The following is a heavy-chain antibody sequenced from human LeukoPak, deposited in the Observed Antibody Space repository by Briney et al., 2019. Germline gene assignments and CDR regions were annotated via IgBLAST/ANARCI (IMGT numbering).Heavy chain of an antibody. CDR2: IYYSGST. CDR1: GGSISSSSYY. D-gene: IGHD3-22*01. Sequence: KPSETLSLTCTVSGGSISSSSYYWGWIRQPPGKGLEWVGSIYYSGSTYYNPSLKSRVTMSVDPSNNQFSLNLRSVTAADTALYYCARRRYYDGSGYLEWGQGTLLSVSS. J-gene: IGHJ1*01. V-gene: IGHV4-39*01. CDR3: ARRRYYDGSGYLE.